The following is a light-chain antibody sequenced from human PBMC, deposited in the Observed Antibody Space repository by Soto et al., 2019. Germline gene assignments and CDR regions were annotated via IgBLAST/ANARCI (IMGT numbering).Light chain of an antibody. V-gene: IGLV2-23*01. CDR3: CSYAGGATSV. CDR2: GGN. CDR1: SSDIGAYDL. Sequence: ALTQPASVSGSPGQSITISCTGTSSDIGAYDLVSWYQQHPGKAPKFLIYGGNKRPSGVSNRFSGSKSGNTASLTIFGLQAEDEADYHCCSYAGGATSVCGGGTQLTVL. J-gene: IGLJ2*01.